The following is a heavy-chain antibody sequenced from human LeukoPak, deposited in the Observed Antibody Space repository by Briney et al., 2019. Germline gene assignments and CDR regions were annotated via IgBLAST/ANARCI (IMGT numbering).Heavy chain of an antibody. CDR2: INSDGINT. CDR3: ARDGTGYKLHHYYYMDV. CDR1: GFTFSNYW. Sequence: GGSLRLSCAASGFTFSNYWMHWVRQAPGKGLVWVSRINSDGINTSYADSVQGRFTISRDNAKNTLYLQMNSLRDEDTGVYYCARDGTGYKLHHYYYMDVWGKGTTVTISS. V-gene: IGHV3-74*01. J-gene: IGHJ6*03. D-gene: IGHD5-18*01.